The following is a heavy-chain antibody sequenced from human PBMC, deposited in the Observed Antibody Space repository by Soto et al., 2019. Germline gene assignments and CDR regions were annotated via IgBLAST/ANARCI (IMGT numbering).Heavy chain of an antibody. CDR3: PRGDFLTGYYKYYYYGMDV. V-gene: IGHV5-51*01. Sequence: PGESLKISCKGSGYSFTSYWIGWVRQMPGKGLEWMGIIYPGDSDTRYSPSFQGQVTISADKSISTAYLQWSSLKASDTAMYYCPRGDFLTGYYKYYYYGMDVWGQGTTVTVSS. J-gene: IGHJ6*02. D-gene: IGHD3-9*01. CDR1: GYSFTSYW. CDR2: IYPGDSDT.